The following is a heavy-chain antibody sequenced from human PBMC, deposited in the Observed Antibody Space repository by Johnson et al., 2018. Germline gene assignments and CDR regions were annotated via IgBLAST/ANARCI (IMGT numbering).Heavy chain of an antibody. CDR3: TRTYYYASSGYYIPDAFDI. CDR2: ISWNSGSI. D-gene: IGHD3-22*01. Sequence: VQLVQSGGGLVQPGRSLRLSCAASGFTFDDYAMHWVRQAPGKGLEWVSGISWNSGSIGYADSVKGRFTISRDKSKNTLYLQRIRLRAEDRAVYYCTRTYYYASSGYYIPDAFDIWGQGTMVTVSS. V-gene: IGHV3-9*01. CDR1: GFTFDDYA. J-gene: IGHJ3*02.